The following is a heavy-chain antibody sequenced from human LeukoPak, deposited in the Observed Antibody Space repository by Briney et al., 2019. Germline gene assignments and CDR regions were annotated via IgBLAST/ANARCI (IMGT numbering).Heavy chain of an antibody. V-gene: IGHV1-46*01. J-gene: IGHJ5*02. CDR1: GYTFTGYY. CDR3: ARSGYCSGGSCYSGGDWFDP. D-gene: IGHD2-15*01. CDR2: INPSGGST. Sequence: ASVKVSCKASGYTFTGYYMHWVRQAPGQGLEWMGIINPSGGSTSYAQKFQGRVTMTRDTSTSTVYMELSSLRSEDTAVYYCARSGYCSGGSCYSGGDWFDPWGQGTLVTVSS.